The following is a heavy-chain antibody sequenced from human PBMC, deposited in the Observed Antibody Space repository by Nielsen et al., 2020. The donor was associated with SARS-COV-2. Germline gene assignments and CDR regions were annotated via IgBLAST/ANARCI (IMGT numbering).Heavy chain of an antibody. CDR2: ISGRTGYI. Sequence: GESLKISCAASGFAFSLYGMNWVRQAPGKGMEWVSSISGRTGYIYYADSVRGRFTISRDNAKNSLHLQMNSLRGEDTAMYYCARLGGAGDFDFWGQGTLVTVSS. CDR3: ARLGGAGDFDF. J-gene: IGHJ4*02. D-gene: IGHD6-13*01. V-gene: IGHV3-21*04. CDR1: GFAFSLYG.